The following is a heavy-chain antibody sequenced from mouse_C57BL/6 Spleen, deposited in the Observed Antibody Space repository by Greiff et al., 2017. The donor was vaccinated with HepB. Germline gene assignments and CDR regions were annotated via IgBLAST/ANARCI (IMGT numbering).Heavy chain of an antibody. CDR1: GYTFTSYW. D-gene: IGHD2-2*01. CDR3: ARSGDGYDEAWFAY. CDR2: IDPSDSET. J-gene: IGHJ3*01. Sequence: QVQLQQPGAELVRPGSSVKLSCKASGYTFTSYWMHWVKQRPIQGLEWIGNIDPSDSETHYNQKFKDKATLTEDKSSSTAYMQLSSLTSEDSAVYYCARSGDGYDEAWFAYWGQGTLVTVSA. V-gene: IGHV1-52*01.